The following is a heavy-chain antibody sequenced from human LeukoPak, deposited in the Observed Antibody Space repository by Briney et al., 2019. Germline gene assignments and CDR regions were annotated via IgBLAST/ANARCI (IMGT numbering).Heavy chain of an antibody. CDR1: GYTFTVYF. J-gene: IGHJ4*02. Sequence: ASVTVSFKASGYTFTVYFIHWVRQAPGQGLEWMGWINCNRGDTKYAEKFQGRVTMSRDTSTSTVYMDLSGLTSADTALYFCARGSLAESTWALDYWGQGTLVTVSS. CDR2: INCNRGDT. CDR3: ARGSLAESTWALDY. V-gene: IGHV1-2*02. D-gene: IGHD3-16*01.